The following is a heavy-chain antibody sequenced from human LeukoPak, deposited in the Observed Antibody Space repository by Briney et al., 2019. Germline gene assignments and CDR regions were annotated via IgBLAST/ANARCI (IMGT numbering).Heavy chain of an antibody. J-gene: IGHJ6*02. D-gene: IGHD2-15*01. CDR3: ARVSSCRGSCYTPSGTPGPVYGMDV. CDR1: GYTITDYY. Sequence: ASVKVSCKASGYTITDYYLHWVRQAPGQGLEWMGWISAYNGNTNYAQKLQGRVTMTTDTSTSTAYMELRSLRSDDTAVYYCARVSSCRGSCYTPSGTPGPVYGMDVWGQGTTVTVSS. V-gene: IGHV1-18*04. CDR2: ISAYNGNT.